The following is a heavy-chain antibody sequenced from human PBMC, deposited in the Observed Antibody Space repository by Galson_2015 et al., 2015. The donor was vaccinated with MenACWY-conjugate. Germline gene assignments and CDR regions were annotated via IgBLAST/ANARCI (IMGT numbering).Heavy chain of an antibody. CDR3: ARDFGTLYDTS. D-gene: IGHD3-22*01. V-gene: IGHV3-48*04. J-gene: IGHJ4*02. CDR2: ISSSSTTI. CDR1: GVTFRKYS. Sequence: SMRLSCAASGVTFRKYSMNWVRQAPGKGLDWVAYISSSSTTIQYADSVEGRLTDSRDNAENFLYLQMSSLRAEDTAVYYCARDFGTLYDTSWGQGSLVTVSS.